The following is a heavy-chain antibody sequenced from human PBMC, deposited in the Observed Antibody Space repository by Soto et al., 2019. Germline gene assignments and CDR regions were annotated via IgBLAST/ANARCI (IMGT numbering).Heavy chain of an antibody. CDR1: GYSFTNYW. CDR3: ATTTVTTFSNFDY. Sequence: GESLKISCKGSGYSFTNYWIGWVRQMPGKGLEWMGIIYPGDSDTRYSPSFQGQVTISADKSISTAYLQWSSLKASDTAMYYCATTTVTTFSNFDYWGQGTLVTVSS. J-gene: IGHJ4*02. V-gene: IGHV5-51*01. CDR2: IYPGDSDT. D-gene: IGHD4-17*01.